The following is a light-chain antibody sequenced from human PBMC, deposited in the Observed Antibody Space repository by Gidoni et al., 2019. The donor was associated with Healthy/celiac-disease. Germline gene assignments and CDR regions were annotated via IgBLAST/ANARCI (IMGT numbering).Light chain of an antibody. Sequence: IVLTQSPATLSLSPGERATLSCRASQSVSSYLAWYQQKPGQAPRLLIYDASNRATGIPARFSGSGSGTDFTLTISSPEPEDFAVYYCQQRSNWPPAFGGGTKVEIK. CDR3: QQRSNWPPA. V-gene: IGKV3-11*01. J-gene: IGKJ4*01. CDR2: DAS. CDR1: QSVSSY.